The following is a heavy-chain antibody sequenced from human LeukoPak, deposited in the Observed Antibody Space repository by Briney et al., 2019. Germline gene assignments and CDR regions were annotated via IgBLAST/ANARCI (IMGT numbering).Heavy chain of an antibody. D-gene: IGHD3-10*01. J-gene: IGHJ4*02. Sequence: SETLSLTCAVYGGSFSGYYWSWIRQPPGKGLEWIGEINHSGSTNYNPSLKSRVTISVDTSKNQFSLKLSSVTAADTAVYYCARDRYYGSGSYLFGKFDYWGRGTLVTVSS. CDR1: GGSFSGYY. CDR2: INHSGST. CDR3: ARDRYYGSGSYLFGKFDY. V-gene: IGHV4-34*01.